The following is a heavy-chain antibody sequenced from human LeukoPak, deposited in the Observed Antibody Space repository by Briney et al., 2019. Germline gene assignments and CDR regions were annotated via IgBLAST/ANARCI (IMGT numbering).Heavy chain of an antibody. CDR3: ARLRDNWNDPYYYYGTDV. V-gene: IGHV3-21*01. J-gene: IGHJ6*04. Sequence: GGSLRLSCAASGFTFSSYSMNWVRQAPGKGLEWVSSISSSSSYIYYADSVKGRFTVSRDNAKNSLYLQMNSLRAEDTAVYYCARLRDNWNDPYYYYGTDVWGKGTTVTVSS. D-gene: IGHD1-20*01. CDR2: ISSSSSYI. CDR1: GFTFSSYS.